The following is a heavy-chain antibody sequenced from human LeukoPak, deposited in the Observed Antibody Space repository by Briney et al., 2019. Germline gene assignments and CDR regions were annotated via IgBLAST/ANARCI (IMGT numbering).Heavy chain of an antibody. CDR3: AKDPVTTIAEYFQH. CDR2: ISGSGGST. J-gene: IGHJ1*01. CDR1: GFTFSSYA. D-gene: IGHD4-17*01. V-gene: IGHV3-23*01. Sequence: GGSLRLSCAASGFTFSSYAMRWVRQAPGKGLEWVSAISGSGGSTYYADSVKGRFTISRDNSRNTLYLQMNSLRAEDTAVYYCAKDPVTTIAEYFQHWGQGTLVTVSS.